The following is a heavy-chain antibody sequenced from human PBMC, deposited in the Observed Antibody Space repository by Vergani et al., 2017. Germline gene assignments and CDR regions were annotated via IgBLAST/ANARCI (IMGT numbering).Heavy chain of an antibody. J-gene: IGHJ6*02. CDR3: ARGLGDVRSGYSPPYYYGMDV. CDR2: IYYSGST. CDR1: GCSISSYY. V-gene: IGHV4-59*01. D-gene: IGHD3-3*01. Sequence: QVQLQESGPGLVKPSQTLSLTCTVSGCSISSYYLSWIRQPPGKGLEWIGYIYYSGSTNDNPSLKSRVTISVDTSKNQFSLKLSSVTAADTAVYYCARGLGDVRSGYSPPYYYGMDVWGQGTTVTVSS.